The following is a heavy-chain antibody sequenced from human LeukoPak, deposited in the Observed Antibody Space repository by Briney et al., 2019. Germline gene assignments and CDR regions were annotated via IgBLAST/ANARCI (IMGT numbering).Heavy chain of an antibody. CDR1: GGSFSGYY. Sequence: SETLSLTCAVYGGSFSGYYWSWIRQPPGKGLEWIGEINHSGSTNYNPSLKSRVTISVDTSKNQFSLKLSSVTAADTAVYYCARFYDGFDIWGQGTMVTVSS. V-gene: IGHV4-34*01. CDR2: INHSGST. D-gene: IGHD2/OR15-2a*01. CDR3: ARFYDGFDI. J-gene: IGHJ3*02.